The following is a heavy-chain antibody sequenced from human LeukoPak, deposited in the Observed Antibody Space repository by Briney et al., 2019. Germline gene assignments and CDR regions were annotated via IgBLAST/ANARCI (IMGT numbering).Heavy chain of an antibody. CDR3: ARDQDYYGSGSYGPDY. CDR2: IYSTGAT. Sequence: PSETLSLTCTVSGYSITTGYYWGWIRQSPGKGLEWIASIYSTGATYYNPSLKSRVTISVDTSKNQFSLKLSSVTAADTAVYYCARDQDYYGSGSYGPDYWGQGTLVTVSS. V-gene: IGHV4-38-2*02. D-gene: IGHD3-10*01. J-gene: IGHJ4*02. CDR1: GYSITTGYY.